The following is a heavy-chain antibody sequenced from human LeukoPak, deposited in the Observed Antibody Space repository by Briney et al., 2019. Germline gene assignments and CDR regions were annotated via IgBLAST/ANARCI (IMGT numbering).Heavy chain of an antibody. Sequence: SVNVSCKASGGTFSIYAISWVRQAPGQGLEWMGGIIPIFGTANYAQKFQGRVTITTDESTSTAYMELSSLRSEDRVGYYCARFGNSNFGYQLLFGWFDPWGQGTLVTVSS. J-gene: IGHJ5*02. CDR3: ARFGNSNFGYQLLFGWFDP. CDR2: IIPIFGTA. D-gene: IGHD2-2*01. CDR1: GGTFSIYA. V-gene: IGHV1-69*05.